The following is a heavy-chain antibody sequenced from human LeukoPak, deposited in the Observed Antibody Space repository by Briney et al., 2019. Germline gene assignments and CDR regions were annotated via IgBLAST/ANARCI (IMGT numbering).Heavy chain of an antibody. J-gene: IGHJ3*02. D-gene: IGHD5-18*01. V-gene: IGHV4-39*01. Sequence: SETLSLTCTVSGGSMSSSSYYWGWIRQPPGKGLEWIGSIYYSGSTYHNPSLKSRVTISVDTSKNQFSLKLSSVTAADTAVYYCARQERTWIQLCYFDMWGQGTMVTVSS. CDR3: ARQERTWIQLCYFDM. CDR1: GGSMSSSSYY. CDR2: IYYSGST.